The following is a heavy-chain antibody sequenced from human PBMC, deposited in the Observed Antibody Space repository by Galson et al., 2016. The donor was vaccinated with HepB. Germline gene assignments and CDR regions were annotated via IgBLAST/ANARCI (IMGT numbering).Heavy chain of an antibody. Sequence: SLRLSCAGSGFTFASYGMNWVRQAPGKGLEWVSYITSSGGALYYTDAVKGRFIISRDNAKNSLYLQMDNLRAEDTAVYYCSRIIRPFAEFDSWGQGTLVTVAS. D-gene: IGHD3-16*01. CDR1: GFTFASYG. CDR2: ITSSGGAL. V-gene: IGHV3-48*03. CDR3: SRIIRPFAEFDS. J-gene: IGHJ4*02.